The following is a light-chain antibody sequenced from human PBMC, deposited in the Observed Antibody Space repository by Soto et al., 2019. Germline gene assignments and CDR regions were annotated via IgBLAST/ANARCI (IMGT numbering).Light chain of an antibody. CDR1: QSVSSN. Sequence: EIVMTQSPATLSVSPGERATLSCRASQSVSSNLAWYQQKPGQAPRLLIYGASTRATGIPARFSGSGSGTEFTPTISGLRSEDFGVYYCQQYNNWPRWTFGQVTKVELK. J-gene: IGKJ1*01. CDR3: QQYNNWPRWT. V-gene: IGKV3-15*01. CDR2: GAS.